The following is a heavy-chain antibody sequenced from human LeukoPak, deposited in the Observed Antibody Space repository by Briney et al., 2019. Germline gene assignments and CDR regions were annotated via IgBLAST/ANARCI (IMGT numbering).Heavy chain of an antibody. Sequence: SETLSLTCTVSGHSIINSYYWGWIRQPPGKGLEWIGSIYHTGSTYKNPSLKSRVTISVDTSKNQFSLKLNSVTAADTAVYYCARAVDSSGFSSFQHWGQGTLVTVSS. CDR2: IYHTGST. D-gene: IGHD3-22*01. J-gene: IGHJ1*01. CDR3: ARAVDSSGFSSFQH. V-gene: IGHV4-38-2*02. CDR1: GHSIINSYY.